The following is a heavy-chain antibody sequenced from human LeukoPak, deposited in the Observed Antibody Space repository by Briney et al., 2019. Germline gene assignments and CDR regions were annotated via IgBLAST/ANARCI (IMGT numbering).Heavy chain of an antibody. D-gene: IGHD5-12*01. Sequence: ASVKVSCKVSGYTLTELSMHWVRQAPGKGLEWMGGFDPEDGETIYAQKFQGRVTMTEDTSTDTAYMELSSLRSEDTAVYYCASSQKGYSGYDFDGLRFDYWGQGTLVTVSS. J-gene: IGHJ4*02. CDR1: GYTLTELS. CDR3: ASSQKGYSGYDFDGLRFDY. CDR2: FDPEDGET. V-gene: IGHV1-24*01.